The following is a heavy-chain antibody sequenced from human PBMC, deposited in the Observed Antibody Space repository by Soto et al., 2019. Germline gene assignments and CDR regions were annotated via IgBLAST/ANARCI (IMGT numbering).Heavy chain of an antibody. CDR3: ARDGRGLGKLSLFEY. V-gene: IGHV3-53*01. D-gene: IGHD3-16*01. CDR1: GFTVNSDY. Sequence: EVQLVESGGGLIQPGGSLRLSCAASGFTVNSDYMNWIRQTPGKGLEWVAFIYNGESTHYADSVKRRFTISSDRSKNTLYLQMNSLRIEDTAVYYCARDGRGLGKLSLFEYWGQGTLVTVSS. J-gene: IGHJ4*02. CDR2: IYNGEST.